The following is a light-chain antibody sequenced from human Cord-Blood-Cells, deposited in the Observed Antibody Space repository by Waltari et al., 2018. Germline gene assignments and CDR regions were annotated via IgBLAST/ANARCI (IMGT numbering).Light chain of an antibody. CDR2: EGS. Sequence: QSALTPPPSVSGSPGHSLTLPCTGTSSDVWGYNRVSWYQQHPGKSPQLWIYEGSKRPSGVSNRFSGSKSGNTASLTISGLQAEDEADYYCCSYAGSSTWVFGGGTKLTGL. CDR1: SSDVWGYNR. V-gene: IGLV2-23*01. J-gene: IGLJ3*02. CDR3: CSYAGSSTWV.